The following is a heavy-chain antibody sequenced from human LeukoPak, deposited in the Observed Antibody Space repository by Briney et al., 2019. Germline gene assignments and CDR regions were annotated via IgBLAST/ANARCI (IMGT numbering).Heavy chain of an antibody. CDR3: ARGAVAGTAF. CDR1: GFTLSSYA. J-gene: IGHJ4*02. CDR2: ISSNGGST. Sequence: GGSLRLSCAASGFTLSSYAMHWVRQAPGKGLESVSAISSNGGSTYYANSVKGRFTISRDNSKNTLYLQMGSLRAEDMAVYYCARGAVAGTAFWGQGTLVTVSS. V-gene: IGHV3-64*01. D-gene: IGHD6-19*01.